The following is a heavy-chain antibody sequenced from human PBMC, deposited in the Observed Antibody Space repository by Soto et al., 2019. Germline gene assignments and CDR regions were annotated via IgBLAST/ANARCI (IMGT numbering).Heavy chain of an antibody. D-gene: IGHD5-18*01. Sequence: QVQLVQSGAEVKKPGSSVKVSCKASGGTFSSYAISWVRQAPGQGLEWMGGIIPIFGTANYAQKFRGRVTITADESTSTAYMELSSLRSEDTAVYYCARWGGDTAMPNDAFDIWGQGTMVTVSS. V-gene: IGHV1-69*12. CDR1: GGTFSSYA. J-gene: IGHJ3*02. CDR2: IIPIFGTA. CDR3: ARWGGDTAMPNDAFDI.